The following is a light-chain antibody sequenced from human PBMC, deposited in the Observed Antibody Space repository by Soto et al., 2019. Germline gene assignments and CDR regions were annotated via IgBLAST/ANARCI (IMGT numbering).Light chain of an antibody. V-gene: IGLV2-14*03. J-gene: IGLJ2*01. Sequence: QSVLTQPASVSGSPGQSIAISCTGTSSDVGGYNYVSWYQQHPGKAPKLIIYDVTNRPSGVSNRFSGSKSGNTASLTISGLQAEDEADYYCSSYTPSSTLFGRGTKLTVL. CDR1: SSDVGGYNY. CDR2: DVT. CDR3: SSYTPSSTL.